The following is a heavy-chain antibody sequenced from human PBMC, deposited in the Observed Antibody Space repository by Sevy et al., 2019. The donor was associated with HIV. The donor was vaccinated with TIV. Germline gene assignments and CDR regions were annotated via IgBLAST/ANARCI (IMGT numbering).Heavy chain of an antibody. CDR3: ATDPFSVTSSNDYMDV. D-gene: IGHD4-17*01. CDR2: IQEDGSGK. J-gene: IGHJ6*03. Sequence: GGSLGLFCAASGFTFSKYWMSWVRQAPGKGLEWVANIQEDGSGKYYVDAVKGRFTISRDNAKNSLYLQMNSLRAEDTAVYYCATDPFSVTSSNDYMDVWGKGTTVTVSS. V-gene: IGHV3-7*01. CDR1: GFTFSKYW.